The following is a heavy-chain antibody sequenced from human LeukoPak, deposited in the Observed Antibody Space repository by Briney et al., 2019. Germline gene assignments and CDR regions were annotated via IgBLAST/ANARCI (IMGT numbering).Heavy chain of an antibody. V-gene: IGHV3-33*01. D-gene: IGHD6-6*01. J-gene: IGHJ5*02. Sequence: GGSLRLSCAASGLTFNSYGMHWVRQAPGKGLEWVAVIWYDGSNKYYADSVKRRFTISRDNSKNTLYLQMNSLIAEDKAVYYCAREDSSSYLHNWFDPWGQGTLVTVSS. CDR2: IWYDGSNK. CDR3: AREDSSSYLHNWFDP. CDR1: GLTFNSYG.